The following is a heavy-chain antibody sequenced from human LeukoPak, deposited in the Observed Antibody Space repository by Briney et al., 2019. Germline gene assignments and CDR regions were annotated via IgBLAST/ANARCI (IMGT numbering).Heavy chain of an antibody. D-gene: IGHD6-6*01. J-gene: IGHJ6*03. CDR1: GGSISSSSYY. V-gene: IGHV4-39*07. CDR2: IYYSGST. Sequence: PSETLSLTCTVSGGSISSSSYYWGWIRQPPGKGLEWIGSIYYSGSTYYNPSLKSRVTMSVDTSKNQFSLKLSSVTAADSAVYYCARDDSSSTDYHYMDVWGKGTTVTVSS. CDR3: ARDDSSSTDYHYMDV.